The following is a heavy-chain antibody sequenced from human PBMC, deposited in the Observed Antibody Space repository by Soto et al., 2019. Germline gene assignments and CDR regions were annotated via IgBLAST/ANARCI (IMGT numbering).Heavy chain of an antibody. V-gene: IGHV4-59*01. CDR3: ARGGVDYYDSSGYYFSPYYFDY. J-gene: IGHJ4*02. CDR1: GGSISSYY. D-gene: IGHD3-22*01. Sequence: PSETLSLTCTVSGGSISSYYWSWIRQPPGKGLEWIGYIYYSGSTNYNPSLKSRVTISVDTSKNQFSLKMSSVTAADTALYYCARGGVDYYDSSGYYFSPYYFDYWGQGTLVTVSS. CDR2: IYYSGST.